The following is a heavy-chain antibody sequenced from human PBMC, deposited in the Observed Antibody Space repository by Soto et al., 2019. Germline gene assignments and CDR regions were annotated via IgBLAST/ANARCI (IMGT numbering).Heavy chain of an antibody. CDR3: ARDLGQYCSGGSCYEFDY. CDR1: GYTFTGYY. J-gene: IGHJ4*02. V-gene: IGHV1-2*04. D-gene: IGHD2-15*01. CDR2: INPNSGGT. Sequence: ASVKVSCKASGYTFTGYYMHWVRQAPGQGLEWMGWINPNSGGTNYAQKFQGWVTMTRDTSISTAYMELSRLRSDDTAVYYYARDLGQYCSGGSCYEFDYWGQGTLVTVSS.